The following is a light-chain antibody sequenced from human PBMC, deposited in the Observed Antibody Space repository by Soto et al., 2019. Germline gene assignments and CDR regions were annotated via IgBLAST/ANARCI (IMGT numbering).Light chain of an antibody. CDR3: QQHNDWPT. CDR1: HSVSSN. CDR2: GAS. J-gene: IGKJ5*01. Sequence: IVLTQSPDTLSLSAGERATLSCRASHSVSSNLAWYQQKPGQAPRLLIYGASSRATGIPARFSGSGSGTEFILTISSVESEDFAIYYCQQHNDWPTFGQGTRLETK. V-gene: IGKV3-15*01.